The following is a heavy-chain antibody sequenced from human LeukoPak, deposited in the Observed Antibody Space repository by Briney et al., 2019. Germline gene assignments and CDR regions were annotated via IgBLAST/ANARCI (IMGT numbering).Heavy chain of an antibody. CDR2: INSDGSST. D-gene: IGHD3-22*01. CDR3: GRLGYWFEEAIDI. J-gene: IGHJ3*02. Sequence: GGSLRLSCAASRFTFSSYWMHWVRQAPGKGLVWVSRINSDGSSTIYADSVKGRLTISRDNAKNTLYLQMNSLRAEDTAVYYCGRLGYWFEEAIDIWGQGTMVTVSS. V-gene: IGHV3-74*01. CDR1: RFTFSSYW.